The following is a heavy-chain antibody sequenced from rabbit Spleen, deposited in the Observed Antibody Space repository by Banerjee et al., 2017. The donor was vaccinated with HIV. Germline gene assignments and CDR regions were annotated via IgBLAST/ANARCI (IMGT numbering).Heavy chain of an antibody. CDR3: ARDTGSSFSSYGMAL. D-gene: IGHD8-1*01. J-gene: IGHJ3*01. CDR2: IYAGSSGTT. V-gene: IGHV1S45*01. Sequence: QEQLVESGGGLVQPEGSLTLTCKASGFSSSSRYYMCWVRQAPGKGLEWIACIYAGSSGTTYYASWAKGRFTISKTSSTTVTLQMTSLTAADTATYFCARDTGSSFSSYGMALWGQGTLVTVS. CDR1: GFSSSSRYY.